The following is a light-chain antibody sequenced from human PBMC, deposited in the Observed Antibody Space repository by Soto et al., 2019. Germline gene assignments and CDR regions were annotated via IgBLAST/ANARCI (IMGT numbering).Light chain of an antibody. J-gene: IGKJ1*01. V-gene: IGKV3-15*01. CDR3: HQYNDWPMWT. CDR2: DAS. CDR1: QSVGIK. Sequence: EKVMTQSPATLSVSPGGRATLSCRASQSVGIKLGWYQQRPGQAPRLIIYDASTRAAGIPARFSGSGSGTGFTLTISSLQSEDFAVYYCHQYNDWPMWTFGQGTKVEIK.